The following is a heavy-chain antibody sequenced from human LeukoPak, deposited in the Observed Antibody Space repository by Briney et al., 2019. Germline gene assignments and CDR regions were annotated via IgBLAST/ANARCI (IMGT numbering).Heavy chain of an antibody. CDR1: GGSISSSSYY. CDR2: IYYSGST. V-gene: IGHV4-39*01. J-gene: IGHJ4*02. CDR3: ASNYYDSSGYPFDY. D-gene: IGHD3-22*01. Sequence: SETLSLTCTVSGGSISSSSYYWGWIRQPPGKGLEWIGSIYYSGSTYYNPSLKSRVTISVDTSKNQFSLKLSSVTAADTAVYYCASNYYDSSGYPFDYWGQGTLVTVSS.